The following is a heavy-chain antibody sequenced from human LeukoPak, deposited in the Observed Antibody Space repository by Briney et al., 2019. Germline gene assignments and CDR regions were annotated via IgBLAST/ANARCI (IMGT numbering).Heavy chain of an antibody. CDR1: GYIFNTFG. CDR3: ARVRPVERHCDF. V-gene: IGHV1-18*01. J-gene: IGHJ4*02. D-gene: IGHD1-1*01. CDR2: INAYNGDT. Sequence: ASVKVSCKTSGYIFNTFGISWVRQAPGQGLEWLGWINAYNGDTKYAQNFQDRVTMTTDTSTSTAYMELRSLRSDDTAVYFCARVRPVERHCDFWGQGTLVSVSS.